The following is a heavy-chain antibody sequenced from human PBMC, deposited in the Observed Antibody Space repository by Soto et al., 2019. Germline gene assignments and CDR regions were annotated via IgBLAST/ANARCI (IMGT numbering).Heavy chain of an antibody. Sequence: LSLTCTVSGGSISSGGYYWSWIRQHPGKVLEWIGYVYYSGSTYYNPSLKSRVTISVDTSKNQFSPKLSSVTAADTAVYYCARGSPMVRGVIPSGYDYWGQGALVTVSS. D-gene: IGHD3-10*01. V-gene: IGHV4-31*03. CDR1: GGSISSGGYY. CDR2: VYYSGST. J-gene: IGHJ4*02. CDR3: ARGSPMVRGVIPSGYDY.